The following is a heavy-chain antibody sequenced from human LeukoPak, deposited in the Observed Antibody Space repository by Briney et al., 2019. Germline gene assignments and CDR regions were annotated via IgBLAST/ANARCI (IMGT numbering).Heavy chain of an antibody. CDR3: AKSTYYYDTFVNAFDL. D-gene: IGHD3-22*01. CDR2: IYYGGST. V-gene: IGHV4-39*07. CDR1: GGSVSSTHY. J-gene: IGHJ3*01. Sequence: SETLSLTCTVSGGSVSSTHYWGWIRQPPGKGLEWIGSIYYGGSTYYNASLRSRVTTSVDTSKNQFSLKLSSVTAADTAVYYCAKSTYYYDTFVNAFDLWGQGTVVTVSS.